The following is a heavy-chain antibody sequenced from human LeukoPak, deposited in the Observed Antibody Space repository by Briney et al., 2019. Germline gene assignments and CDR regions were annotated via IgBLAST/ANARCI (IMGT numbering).Heavy chain of an antibody. D-gene: IGHD1-26*01. CDR2: INPSSGDT. J-gene: IGHJ3*02. CDR3: SRTPFRYMGSYYDAFDI. Sequence: ASVKVSCKASGYTFTNDYLHWVRQAPGQGLEWMGVINPSSGDTTYAQKFQGRVTMTSDTSTSTVYMDLSSLRSEDTAVYYCSRTPFRYMGSYYDAFDIWGQGTMVTVSS. CDR1: GYTFTNDY. V-gene: IGHV1-46*01.